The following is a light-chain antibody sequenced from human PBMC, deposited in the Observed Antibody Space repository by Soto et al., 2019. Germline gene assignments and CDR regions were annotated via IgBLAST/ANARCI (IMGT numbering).Light chain of an antibody. CDR2: WAS. CDR3: QQYYSTRT. V-gene: IGKV4-1*01. CDR1: QSVLSSSNNKNY. Sequence: DIVMTQSPDSLAVSLGERVTINCKSSQSVLSSSNNKNYLAWYQQKPGQPPKLLIHWASTRESGVPDRFSGSGSGTDVTLTLGCLQAEDVAVYYCQQYYSTRTFGQGTKWEIK. J-gene: IGKJ2*01.